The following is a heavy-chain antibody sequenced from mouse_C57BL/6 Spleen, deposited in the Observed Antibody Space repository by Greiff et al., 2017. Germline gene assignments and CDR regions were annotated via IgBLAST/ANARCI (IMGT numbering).Heavy chain of an antibody. V-gene: IGHV1-61*01. CDR2: IYPSDSET. D-gene: IGHD2-4*01. Sequence: QVQLQQPGAELVRPGSSVKLSCKASGYTFTSYWMDWVKQRPGQGLEWIGNIYPSDSETHYNQKFKDKATLTVDKSSSTAYMQLSSLTSEDSAVXYCARYAGLPLDYWGQGTTLTVSS. J-gene: IGHJ2*01. CDR3: ARYAGLPLDY. CDR1: GYTFTSYW.